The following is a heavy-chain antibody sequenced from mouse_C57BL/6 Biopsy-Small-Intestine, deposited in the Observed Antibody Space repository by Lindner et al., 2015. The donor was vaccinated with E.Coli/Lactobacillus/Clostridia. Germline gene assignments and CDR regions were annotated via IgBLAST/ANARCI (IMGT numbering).Heavy chain of an antibody. CDR2: IAAYDGNT. Sequence: SVKVSCKTSGYTFTNYGISWVRQAPGQGLEWMGWIAAYDGNTNYAQSLQGRVTMTIDTSTRTGYMELRSLRSDDTAVYYCARFYSNFGDYWGQGTHVTVSS. D-gene: IGHD2-5*01. V-gene: IGHV1-59*01. J-gene: IGHJ4*01. CDR3: ARFYSNFGDY. CDR1: GYTFTNYG.